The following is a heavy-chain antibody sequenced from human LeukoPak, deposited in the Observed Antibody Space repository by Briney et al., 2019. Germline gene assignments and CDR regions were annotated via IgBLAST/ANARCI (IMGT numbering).Heavy chain of an antibody. V-gene: IGHV3-23*01. Sequence: GESLRLSCAASGFTFSSDAMSWVRQAPGKGLEWVSSISGGGGITYYADSVQGRFTISRDTSKNILYLQMNSLRAEDTATYYWAEGDGECPLHRGGQGTLVTVSS. CDR2: ISGGGGIT. CDR3: AEGDGECPLHR. CDR1: GFTFSSDA. D-gene: IGHD4-17*01. J-gene: IGHJ4*02.